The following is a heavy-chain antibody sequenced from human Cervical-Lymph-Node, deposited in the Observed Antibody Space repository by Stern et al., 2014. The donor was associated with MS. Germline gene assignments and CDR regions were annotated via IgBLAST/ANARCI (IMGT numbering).Heavy chain of an antibody. CDR1: GYTFTSYW. Sequence: EVQLVQSGPEVKRPGESLKISCQASGYTFTSYWIGWVRQMPGKGLEWVGIIFPGGSDMRYGPSFQGKVAIAADKASSTAYLQWNNLKASDTAIYYCARQRYFDYWGQGTLVTVSS. J-gene: IGHJ4*02. V-gene: IGHV5-51*01. CDR3: ARQRYFDY. CDR2: IFPGGSDM.